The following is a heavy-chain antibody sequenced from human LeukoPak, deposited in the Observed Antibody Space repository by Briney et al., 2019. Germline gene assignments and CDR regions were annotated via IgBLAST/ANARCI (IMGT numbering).Heavy chain of an antibody. CDR1: GFTFGDYA. J-gene: IGHJ4*02. CDR3: ARSSGASSPIDY. CDR2: IRSKTYGGTT. V-gene: IGHV3-49*04. D-gene: IGHD6-19*01. Sequence: PGGSLRLSCITSGFTFGDYAMSWVRQAPGKGLEWVGFIRSKTYGGTTDYAASVKGRFTISRADSKSIAYLQMNSLKTEDTAVYYCARSSGASSPIDYWGQGTLVTVSS.